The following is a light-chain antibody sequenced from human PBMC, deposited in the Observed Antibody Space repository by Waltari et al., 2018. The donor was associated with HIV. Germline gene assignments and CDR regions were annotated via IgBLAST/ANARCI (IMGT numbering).Light chain of an antibody. CDR2: GAS. J-gene: IGKJ3*01. CDR1: QSVSDSY. V-gene: IGKV3-20*01. CDR3: QQYSTSPLT. Sequence: EIVLTQSPGTLSLSPGERATLSCRASQSVSDSYLAWYQQKPGQAPRLLIYGASTRATGIPDRFSGSGSGTDFTLTISRLAPEDFAVYYCQQYSTSPLTFGPGTKVDI.